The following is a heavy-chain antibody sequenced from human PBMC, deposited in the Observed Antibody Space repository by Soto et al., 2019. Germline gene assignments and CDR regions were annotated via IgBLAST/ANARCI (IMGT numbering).Heavy chain of an antibody. CDR3: XKGSSSSHYYYYYGMDV. Sequence: GGSLTLSCAASGFTFDYYTMHWVRQAPGKGLEWVPLISWDGGSTYYADSVKGRFTISRDNSKNSLYLQMNSLRTEDTALYYCXKGSSSSHYYYYYGMDVWGQGTTVTVSS. V-gene: IGHV3-43*01. J-gene: IGHJ6*02. CDR1: GFTFDYYT. CDR2: ISWDGGST. D-gene: IGHD6-6*01.